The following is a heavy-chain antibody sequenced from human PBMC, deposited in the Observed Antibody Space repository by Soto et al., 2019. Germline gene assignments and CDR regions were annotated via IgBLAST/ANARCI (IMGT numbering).Heavy chain of an antibody. J-gene: IGHJ4*02. D-gene: IGHD6-19*01. CDR2: INHSGIT. Sequence: PSETLSLTCAGYGGSFSGYYWSWIRQPPGKGLEWLGEINHSGITDYNPSLKSRITISIDTSKKQFSLKLNSVTAADTAVYYCAIGPRMWLAGGGYWGQGTQVTVSS. CDR3: AIGPRMWLAGGGY. V-gene: IGHV4-34*01. CDR1: GGSFSGYY.